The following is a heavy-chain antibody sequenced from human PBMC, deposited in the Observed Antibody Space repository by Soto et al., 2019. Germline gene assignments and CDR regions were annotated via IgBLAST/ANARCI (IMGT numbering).Heavy chain of an antibody. J-gene: IGHJ6*02. Sequence: EVQLVESGGGLVQPGGSLKLSCAASGFTFSGSAMHWVRQASVKGLEWVGRIRSKANSYATAYAASVKGRFTISRDDSKSTAYLQMNSLKTEDTAVDYCTRSDIQMITIFGVDNYYYYGMDVWGQGTTVTVSS. D-gene: IGHD3-3*01. CDR1: GFTFSGSA. CDR2: IRSKANSYAT. V-gene: IGHV3-73*02. CDR3: TRSDIQMITIFGVDNYYYYGMDV.